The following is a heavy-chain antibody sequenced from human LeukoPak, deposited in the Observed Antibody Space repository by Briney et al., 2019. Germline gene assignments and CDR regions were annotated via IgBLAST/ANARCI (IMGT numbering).Heavy chain of an antibody. D-gene: IGHD1-26*01. CDR2: ISTSGGST. CDR1: GFTFTNYA. CDR3: AKDGGIVGAMDAFDI. Sequence: GGSLRLSCAASGFTFTNYAMSWVRQAPGKGLEWVSAISTSGGSTYYADSVKGRFTISRDNFKNTLYLQMNSLRAEDTAVYYCAKDGGIVGAMDAFDIWGQGTMVTVSS. V-gene: IGHV3-23*01. J-gene: IGHJ3*02.